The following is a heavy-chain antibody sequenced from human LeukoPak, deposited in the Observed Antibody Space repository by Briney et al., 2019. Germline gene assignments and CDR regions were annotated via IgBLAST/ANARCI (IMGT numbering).Heavy chain of an antibody. CDR3: TVETGGDYPHFDY. CDR2: ISSSSSYI. J-gene: IGHJ4*02. CDR1: GFTFSSYN. Sequence: GGSLRLSCAASGFTFSSYNMNWVRQAPGKGLESVSSISSSSSYIYYADSVKGRFTISRDNAKNSLYLQMNSLRAEDTAVYSCTVETGGDYPHFDYWGQGTLVTVSS. V-gene: IGHV3-21*01. D-gene: IGHD4-17*01.